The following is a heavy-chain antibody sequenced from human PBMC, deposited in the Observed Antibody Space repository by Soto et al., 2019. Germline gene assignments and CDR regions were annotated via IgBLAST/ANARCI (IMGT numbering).Heavy chain of an antibody. D-gene: IGHD2-2*01. CDR1: GYSFTSYW. CDR2: IYPGDSDT. Sequence: GESLKISCKGSGYSFTSYWIGWVRQMPGKGLEWMGIIYPGDSDTRYSPSFQGQVTISADKSISTAYLQWSSLKASDTAMYYCARHVGGGGYCSSTSCQYYYYGMDVWGQGTTVTVSS. V-gene: IGHV5-51*01. CDR3: ARHVGGGGYCSSTSCQYYYYGMDV. J-gene: IGHJ6*02.